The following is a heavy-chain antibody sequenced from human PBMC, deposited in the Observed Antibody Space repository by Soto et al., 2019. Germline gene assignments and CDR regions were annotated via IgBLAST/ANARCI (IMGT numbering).Heavy chain of an antibody. V-gene: IGHV3-72*01. D-gene: IGHD3-22*01. CDR1: GFTFSDHY. CDR3: ARVDDSSGYYLDY. Sequence: EVQLVESGGGLVQPGGSLRLSCAASGFTFSDHYMDWVRQAPGKGLEWVGRTRNKANSYTTEYAASVKGRFTISRDDSKNSLYLQMHSLKTEDTAVYYCARVDDSSGYYLDYWGQGTLVTVSS. J-gene: IGHJ4*02. CDR2: TRNKANSYTT.